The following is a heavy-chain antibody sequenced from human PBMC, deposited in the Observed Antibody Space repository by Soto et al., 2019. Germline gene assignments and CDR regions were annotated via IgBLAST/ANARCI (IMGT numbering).Heavy chain of an antibody. CDR2: ISGSGGST. Sequence: GGSLRLSCAASGFTFSSYAMSWVRQAPGKGLEWVSAISGSGGSTYYAESVKGRFTISRDNSKNTLYLQMNSLRAEDTAVYYCAKDHSTSNYGDTINWYFDLWGRGTLVTVSS. D-gene: IGHD4-17*01. CDR3: AKDHSTSNYGDTINWYFDL. CDR1: GFTFSSYA. V-gene: IGHV3-23*01. J-gene: IGHJ2*01.